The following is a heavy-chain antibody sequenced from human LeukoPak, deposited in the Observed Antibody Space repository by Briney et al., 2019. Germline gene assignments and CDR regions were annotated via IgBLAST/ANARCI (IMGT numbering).Heavy chain of an antibody. CDR1: GGSISSYY. Sequence: SETLSLNCTVSGGSISSYYWSWIRQPPRKGLEWIGYIYYSGSTNYNPSLKSRVTISVDTSKNQFSLKLSSVTAADTAVYYCARGNTYYDFWSGYSGLDYWGQGTLVTVSS. CDR2: IYYSGST. J-gene: IGHJ4*02. V-gene: IGHV4-59*01. D-gene: IGHD3-3*01. CDR3: ARGNTYYDFWSGYSGLDY.